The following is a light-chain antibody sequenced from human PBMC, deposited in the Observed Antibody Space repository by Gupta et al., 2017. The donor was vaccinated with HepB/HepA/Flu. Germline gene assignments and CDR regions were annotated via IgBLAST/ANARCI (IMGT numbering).Light chain of an antibody. CDR3: SSFAGHYKVL. CDR1: SSDVGGYNF. Sequence: QSALTQPPSASGSPGQSVTISCTGTSSDVGGYNFVSWYQQYPGKAPKLIIYEVSKRPSGVPDRVSGSKSGNTASLTVSGLQAEDEAYYYCSSFAGHYKVLFGGGTKVTVL. V-gene: IGLV2-8*01. CDR2: EVS. J-gene: IGLJ2*01.